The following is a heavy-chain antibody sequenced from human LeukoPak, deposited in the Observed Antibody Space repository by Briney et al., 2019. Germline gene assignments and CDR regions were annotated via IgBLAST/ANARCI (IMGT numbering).Heavy chain of an antibody. V-gene: IGHV4-30-2*01. CDR1: GASISSGAYY. CDR2: TSHSGNT. J-gene: IGHJ4*02. Sequence: PSETLSLTCTVSGASISSGAYYWTWIRQPPGKGLEWIGYTSHSGNTYYNPSLKSRVTISVDRSKNQFSLKLRSVTAADTAVYYCARDRPKYSSIIWGQGTLVTVSS. D-gene: IGHD6-19*01. CDR3: ARDRPKYSSII.